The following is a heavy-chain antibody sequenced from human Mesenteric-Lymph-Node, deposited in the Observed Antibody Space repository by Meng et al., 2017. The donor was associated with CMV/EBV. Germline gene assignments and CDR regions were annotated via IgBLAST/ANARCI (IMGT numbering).Heavy chain of an antibody. J-gene: IGHJ4*02. CDR1: RFTFSSYA. CDR2: ISNDGSNK. Sequence: GGSLRLSCAASRFTFSSYAMHWVRQAPGKGLEWVAIISNDGSNKYYADSVKGRFTLSRDYTKNTLYLQMNSLRAEDTAVYYCARAYLDSWGQGTLVTVSS. V-gene: IGHV3-30*04. CDR3: ARAYLDS.